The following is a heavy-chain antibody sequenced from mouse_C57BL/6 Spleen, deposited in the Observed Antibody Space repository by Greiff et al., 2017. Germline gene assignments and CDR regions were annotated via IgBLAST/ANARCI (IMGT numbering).Heavy chain of an antibody. D-gene: IGHD4-1*01. J-gene: IGHJ3*01. CDR3: AILTGPWFAY. V-gene: IGHV14-4*01. CDR1: GFNIKDDY. CDR2: IDPENGDT. Sequence: EVKLEESGAELVRPGASVKLSCTASGFNIKDDYMHWVKQRPEQGLEWIGWIDPENGDTEYASKFQGKATITADTSSSTAYMQLNSLTSEDSAVYSCAILTGPWFAYWGQGTLVTVSA.